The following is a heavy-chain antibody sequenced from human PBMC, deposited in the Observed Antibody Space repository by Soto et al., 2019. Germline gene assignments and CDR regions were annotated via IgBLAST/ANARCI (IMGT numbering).Heavy chain of an antibody. CDR3: ARDLSGSPKRLYYYYGMDV. CDR2: ISSSSSYI. CDR1: GFTFSSYS. Sequence: AGGSLRLSCAASGFTFSSYSMNWVRQAPGKGLEWVSSISSSSSYIYYADSVKGRFTISRDNAKNSLYLQMNSLRAEDTAVYYCARDLSGSPKRLYYYYGMDVWGQGTTVTVSS. D-gene: IGHD6-25*01. V-gene: IGHV3-21*01. J-gene: IGHJ6*02.